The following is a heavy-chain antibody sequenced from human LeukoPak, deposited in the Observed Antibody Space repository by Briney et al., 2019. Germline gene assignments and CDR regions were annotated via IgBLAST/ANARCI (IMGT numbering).Heavy chain of an antibody. CDR3: ARHRGGGSYYRYFDY. J-gene: IGHJ4*02. D-gene: IGHD1-26*01. CDR2: IYYSGRT. V-gene: IGHV4-39*01. CDR1: GSSISSSSDY. Sequence: SETLSLTCSVSGSSISSSSDYWGWIRQPPGKGLEWIGSIYYSGRTYYNLSLKSRVTISVDTSKNQFSLKLSSVTAADTAVYYCARHRGGGSYYRYFDYWGQGTLVTVSS.